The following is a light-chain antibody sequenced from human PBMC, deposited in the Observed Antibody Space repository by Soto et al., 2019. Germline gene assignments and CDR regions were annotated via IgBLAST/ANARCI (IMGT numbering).Light chain of an antibody. CDR1: SSDVGGYNY. J-gene: IGLJ1*01. CDR2: EVS. Sequence: QSALTQPAYVSGSPGQSITISCTGTSSDVGGYNYVSWYQQHPGKAPKRMIYEVSNRPSGVSNRFSGSKSGNTASLTISGLQAEDEDDYYCSSYTSSSVYVFGNGTKVTVL. CDR3: SSYTSSSVYV. V-gene: IGLV2-14*01.